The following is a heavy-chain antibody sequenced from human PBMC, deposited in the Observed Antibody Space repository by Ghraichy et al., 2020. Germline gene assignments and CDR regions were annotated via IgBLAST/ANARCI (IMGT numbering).Heavy chain of an antibody. J-gene: IGHJ6*02. V-gene: IGHV3-7*03. CDR3: ARDGEQWLVEGYYYYYGMDV. Sequence: GESLNISCAASGFTFSSYWMSWVRQAPGKGLEWVANIKQDGSEKYYVDSVKGRFTISRDNAKNSLYLQMNSLRAEDTAVYYCARDGEQWLVEGYYYYYGMDVWGQGTTVTVSS. CDR2: IKQDGSEK. D-gene: IGHD6-19*01. CDR1: GFTFSSYW.